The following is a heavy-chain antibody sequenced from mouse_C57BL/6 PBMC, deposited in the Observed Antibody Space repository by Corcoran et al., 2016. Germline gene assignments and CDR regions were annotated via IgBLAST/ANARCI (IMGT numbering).Heavy chain of an antibody. CDR3: ASQGGSSYVNDY. Sequence: QIQLVQSGPELKKPGETVKISCKAAGYTFTTYGMSWVKQAPGKGLKWMGWINTYSGVPTYADDFKGRFAFSLETSASTAYLQINNLKNEDTATYFCASQGGSSYVNDYWGQGTTLTVSS. D-gene: IGHD1-1*01. CDR2: INTYSGVP. V-gene: IGHV9-3*01. J-gene: IGHJ2*01. CDR1: GYTFTTYG.